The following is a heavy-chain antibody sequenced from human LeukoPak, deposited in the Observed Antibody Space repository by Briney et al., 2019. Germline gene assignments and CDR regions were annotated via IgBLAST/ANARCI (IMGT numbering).Heavy chain of an antibody. V-gene: IGHV3-49*04. J-gene: IGHJ4*02. CDR2: IRSKAYGGTT. CDR1: GFTFGDYA. CDR3: TTGWGYDILTGYYLLGYFDY. D-gene: IGHD3-9*01. Sequence: GGSLRLSCTASGFTFGDYAMSWVRQAPGKGREWVGFIRSKAYGGTTEYAASVKGRFTISRDDSKSIAYLQMNSLKTEDTAVYYCTTGWGYDILTGYYLLGYFDYWGQGTLVTVSS.